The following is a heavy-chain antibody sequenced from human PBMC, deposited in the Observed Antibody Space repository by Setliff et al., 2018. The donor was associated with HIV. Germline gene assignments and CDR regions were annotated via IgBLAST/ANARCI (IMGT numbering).Heavy chain of an antibody. CDR1: GGTFSSFA. CDR2: INSASGGT. CDR3: ARDYIHVFDI. Sequence: ASVKVSCKASGGTFSSFAISWVRQAPGQGLEWMAWINSASGGTNYAQNFQGRVTVTRDTSINTVYLEVSGLKSDDTAVYYCARDYIHVFDIWGQGTMVTVSS. J-gene: IGHJ3*02. V-gene: IGHV1-2*02.